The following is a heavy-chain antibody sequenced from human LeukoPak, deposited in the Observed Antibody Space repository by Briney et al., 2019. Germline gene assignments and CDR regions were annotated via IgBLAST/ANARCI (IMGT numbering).Heavy chain of an antibody. V-gene: IGHV3-30-3*01. J-gene: IGHJ4*02. D-gene: IGHD2-2*01. CDR2: ISYDGSNK. Sequence: GGSLRLSCAASGFAFSSYAMHWVRQAPGTGLEWVAVISYDGSNKYYADSVKGRFTISRDNSKNTLYLQMNSLRAEDTAVYYCAREPDIVVVPAASLDYWGQGTLVTVSS. CDR1: GFAFSSYA. CDR3: AREPDIVVVPAASLDY.